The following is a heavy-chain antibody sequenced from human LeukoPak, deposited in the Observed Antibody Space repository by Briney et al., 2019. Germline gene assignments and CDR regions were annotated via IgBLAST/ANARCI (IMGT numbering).Heavy chain of an antibody. V-gene: IGHV3-30*02. D-gene: IGHD3-3*02. CDR3: ARCSICLAGYYYMDV. Sequence: GGSLRLSCAASRFTFSTSGMHWVRQAPGKGLERLAFIRYDGSKKYYADSVKGRFTISRDNTKNSLYLQVNSLRAEDTAVYYCARCSICLAGYYYMDVWGKGTTVTVSS. CDR2: IRYDGSKK. J-gene: IGHJ6*03. CDR1: RFTFSTSG.